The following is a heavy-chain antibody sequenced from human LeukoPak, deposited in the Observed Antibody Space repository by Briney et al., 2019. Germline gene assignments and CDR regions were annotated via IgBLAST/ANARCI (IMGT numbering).Heavy chain of an antibody. CDR3: ARDSSSWDDWFDP. D-gene: IGHD6-13*01. V-gene: IGHV4-59*01. CDR1: GGSMSSYY. CDR2: IYYSGST. J-gene: IGHJ5*02. Sequence: PSETLSLTCTVSGGSMSSYYWSWIRQPPGKGLEWIGYIYYSGSTNYNPSLKSRVTISVDTSKNQFSLKLSSVTAADTAVYYCARDSSSWDDWFDPWGQGTLVTVSS.